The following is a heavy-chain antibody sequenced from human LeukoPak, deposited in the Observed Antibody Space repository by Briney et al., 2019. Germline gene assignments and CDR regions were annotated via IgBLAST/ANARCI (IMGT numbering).Heavy chain of an antibody. CDR2: ISYDGSNK. J-gene: IGHJ4*02. V-gene: IGHV3-30*19. Sequence: GGSLRLSCAASAFTFSTYAMHWVRQAPGKGLEWVAVISYDGSNKYYADSVKGRFTISRDNSKNTLYLQMNSLRAEDTAVYYCAREEARYSYGSASCYWGQGTLVTVSS. CDR3: AREEARYSYGSASCY. CDR1: AFTFSTYA. D-gene: IGHD5-18*01.